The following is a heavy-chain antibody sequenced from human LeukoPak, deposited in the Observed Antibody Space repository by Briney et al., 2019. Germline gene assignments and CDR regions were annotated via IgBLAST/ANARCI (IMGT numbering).Heavy chain of an antibody. CDR3: ARHDYSKAGFDY. Sequence: ASVKVSCKASGGTFSSYAISWVRQAPGQGLEWMGGIIPIFGTANYAQKFQGRVTITTDESTSTAYMELSSLRSEDTAVYYCARHDYSKAGFDYWGQGTLVTVSS. CDR1: GGTFSSYA. CDR2: IIPIFGTA. J-gene: IGHJ4*02. D-gene: IGHD4-11*01. V-gene: IGHV1-69*05.